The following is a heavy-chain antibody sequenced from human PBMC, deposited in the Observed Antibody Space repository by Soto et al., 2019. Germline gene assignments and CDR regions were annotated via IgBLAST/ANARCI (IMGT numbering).Heavy chain of an antibody. CDR3: AKDRAAVSGIHAYDI. V-gene: IGHV1-69*10. CDR1: GGTFNSYA. Sequence: VKVSCKTSGGTFNSYAISWLRQAPGQGLEWIGGIIPVFGEPTYAQEFRGRVIITTDKSTSTACMELSSLRFEDTAMYYCAKDRAAVSGIHAYDIWGQGTMVTVSS. J-gene: IGHJ3*02. D-gene: IGHD6-13*01. CDR2: IIPVFGEP.